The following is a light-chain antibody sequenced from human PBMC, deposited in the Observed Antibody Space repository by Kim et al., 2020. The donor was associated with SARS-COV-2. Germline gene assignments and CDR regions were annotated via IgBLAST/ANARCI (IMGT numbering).Light chain of an antibody. V-gene: IGKV3D-20*01. CDR1: QSVTGNY. Sequence: PGERATLSCGASQSVTGNYLAWYQQKPGLAPRLLIYESSSRASGIPDRFSGRGSGTDFTLTISRLEPEDFAVYYCQQYGGSPLTFGGGTKVDIK. CDR2: ESS. CDR3: QQYGGSPLT. J-gene: IGKJ4*01.